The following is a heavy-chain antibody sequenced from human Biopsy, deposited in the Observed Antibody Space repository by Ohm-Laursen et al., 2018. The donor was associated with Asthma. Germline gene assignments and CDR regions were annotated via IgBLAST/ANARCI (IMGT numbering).Heavy chain of an antibody. D-gene: IGHD3-3*01. CDR2: GGSYYDGGLK. V-gene: IGHV3-30*03. CDR1: RINLRNFG. J-gene: IGHJ4*02. Sequence: SLRLSCAASRINLRNFGVFWVRQAPGKGLEWVAVGGSYYDGGLKYYADSVNGRFTVSRDDSKNTLYLQMNSLRPDDTAVYYCARDVMEWYLPAFDFWGQGTLVTVSS. CDR3: ARDVMEWYLPAFDF.